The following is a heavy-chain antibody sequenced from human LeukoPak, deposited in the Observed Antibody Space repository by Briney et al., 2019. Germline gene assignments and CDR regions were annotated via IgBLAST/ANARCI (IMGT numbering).Heavy chain of an antibody. Sequence: PTARLSREASGYTFTNYGITCVPEAPGQRLEWRSWISGYQDSTKYAQNFEGRFTITIDTSTSTAYMALRSLSCGDTAIYFCARSDLGTITAGPFNYWGQGTLVAVSS. D-gene: IGHD5-24*01. CDR3: ARSDLGTITAGPFNY. J-gene: IGHJ4*02. V-gene: IGHV1-18*01. CDR2: ISGYQDST. CDR1: GYTFTNYG.